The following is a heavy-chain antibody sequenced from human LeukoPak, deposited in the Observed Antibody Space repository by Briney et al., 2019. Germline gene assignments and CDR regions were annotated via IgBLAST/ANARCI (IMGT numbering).Heavy chain of an antibody. CDR3: ARDGYYYGSGIGYYYYYYGMDV. CDR2: INPSGGST. J-gene: IGHJ6*02. D-gene: IGHD3-10*01. CDR1: GYTFTSYY. V-gene: IGHV1-46*01. Sequence: ASVKVSCKASGYTFTSYYMHWVRQAPGQGLEWMGIINPSGGSTSYAQKFQGRVTMTRDTSTSTVYMELSSLRSEDTAVYYCARDGYYYGSGIGYYYYYYGMDVWGQGTTVTVSS.